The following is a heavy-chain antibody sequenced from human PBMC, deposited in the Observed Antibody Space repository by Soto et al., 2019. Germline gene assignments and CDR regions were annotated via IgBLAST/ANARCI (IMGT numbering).Heavy chain of an antibody. D-gene: IGHD3-3*01. J-gene: IGHJ4*02. CDR1: GYTFTNYG. CDR2: ISGYNCNT. CDR3: ARGGRFAVADTDY. Sequence: QVQLVQSGVEVKKPGASVKVSCKASGYTFTNYGITWVRQAPGQGLEWLGWISGYNCNTNYAQKVQGRVTMTTDTSTSTAYMDLRSLRYDDTDVYYCARGGRFAVADTDYWGQGTLLTVSS. V-gene: IGHV1-18*01.